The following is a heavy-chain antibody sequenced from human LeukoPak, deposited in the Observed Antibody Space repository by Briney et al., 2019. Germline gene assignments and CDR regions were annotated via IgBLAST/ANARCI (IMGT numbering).Heavy chain of an antibody. V-gene: IGHV3-23*01. D-gene: IGHD2-2*01. J-gene: IGHJ4*02. CDR1: GFTFSSYA. CDR2: ISGSGGST. CDR3: AKIRGRIVVVPAAMLLDFDY. Sequence: PGGSLRLSCAASGFTFSSYAMSWVRQAPGKGLEWVSAISGSGGSTYYADSVKGRFTISRDNSKNTLYLQMNSLRAEDTAVYYCAKIRGRIVVVPAAMLLDFDYWGQGTLVTVSS.